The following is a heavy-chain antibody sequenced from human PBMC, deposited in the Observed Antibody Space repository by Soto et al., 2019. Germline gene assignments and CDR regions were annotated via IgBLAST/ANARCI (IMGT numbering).Heavy chain of an antibody. Sequence: QVQLVESGGGVVQPGGSLRLSCAASGFIFSGYAMHWVRQAPGKGLEWVAVISYDGNTQYYADSVKGRFTVSRDNSHNILYVEMNNLRDEDTAMYYCAKETNAYEINFWGQGTLVTVSP. D-gene: IGHD3-9*01. CDR1: GFIFSGYA. CDR3: AKETNAYEINF. J-gene: IGHJ4*02. V-gene: IGHV3-30-3*01. CDR2: ISYDGNTQ.